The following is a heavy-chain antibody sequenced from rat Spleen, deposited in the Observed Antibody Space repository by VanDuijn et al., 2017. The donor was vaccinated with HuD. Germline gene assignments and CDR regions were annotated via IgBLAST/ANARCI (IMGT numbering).Heavy chain of an antibody. CDR2: INTGGGNT. Sequence: EVQLVETGGGLVQPGRSLKLSCVASGFTFSSFWMYWIRQAPGKGLEWVSSINTGGGNTYYRDSVKGRFSISRDDAKSTLYLKRDSLRSEDTATYYCASHYDGTYPFAYWGQGTLVTVSS. CDR3: ASHYDGTYPFAY. CDR1: GFTFSSFW. J-gene: IGHJ3*01. D-gene: IGHD1-12*02. V-gene: IGHV5-58*01.